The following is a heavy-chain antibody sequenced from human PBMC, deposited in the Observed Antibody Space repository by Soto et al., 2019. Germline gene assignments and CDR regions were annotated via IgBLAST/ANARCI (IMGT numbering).Heavy chain of an antibody. V-gene: IGHV1-69*12. CDR1: GGTFSSYT. J-gene: IGHJ2*01. CDR2: IIPIFGTA. Sequence: QVQLVQSGAEVKKPGSSVTVSCKASGGTFSSYTISWVRQAPGQGLEWMGGIIPIFGTANYAQKFQGRVTINADESTSTAYMELSSLRSEDTAVYYCARGNHRWLQLWYFGLWGRGALVTVSS. CDR3: ARGNHRWLQLWYFGL. D-gene: IGHD1-1*01.